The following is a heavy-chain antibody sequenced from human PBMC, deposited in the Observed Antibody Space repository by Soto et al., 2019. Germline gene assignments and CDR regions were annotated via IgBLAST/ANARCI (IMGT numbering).Heavy chain of an antibody. Sequence: SETLSLTCTVSVDSITTYYWSWIRQPAGKGLEWIGRIDASGNTNYNPSLNSRVTMSIDTSKKQFSLKLTSVTAADTAIYYCARYSNNWFQTEGMDVWGQGTTVTVS. CDR1: VDSITTYY. CDR2: IDASGNT. J-gene: IGHJ6*02. D-gene: IGHD6-13*01. V-gene: IGHV4-4*07. CDR3: ARYSNNWFQTEGMDV.